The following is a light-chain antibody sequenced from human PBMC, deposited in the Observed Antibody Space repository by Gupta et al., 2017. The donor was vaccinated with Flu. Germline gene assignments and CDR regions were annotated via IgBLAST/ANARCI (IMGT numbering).Light chain of an antibody. Sequence: DIVMTQSPATLSVSPGERATLSCMASQSVSSNLAWYQQKPGQAPRLLIDGASTRATGIPARFSGSGSGTEFTLTISSLQSEDFAVYYCQQYNNWPKLTFGGGTKVEIK. CDR3: QQYNNWPKLT. V-gene: IGKV3-15*01. CDR1: QSVSSN. J-gene: IGKJ4*01. CDR2: GAS.